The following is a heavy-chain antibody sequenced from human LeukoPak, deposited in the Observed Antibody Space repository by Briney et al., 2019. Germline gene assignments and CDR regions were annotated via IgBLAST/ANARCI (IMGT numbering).Heavy chain of an antibody. CDR3: ARIDYYYDSSGPYYFDY. J-gene: IGHJ4*02. Sequence: SETLSLTCAVSGYTISSGYYWRWIRRPPGRGLEWIGTIYHSGSTYYNPSLKSRVTISADTAKNQLSLKLITVTAAATAVYDGARIDYYYDSSGPYYFDYWGQGTLVTVSS. V-gene: IGHV4-38-2*01. CDR2: IYHSGST. D-gene: IGHD3-22*01. CDR1: GYTISSGYY.